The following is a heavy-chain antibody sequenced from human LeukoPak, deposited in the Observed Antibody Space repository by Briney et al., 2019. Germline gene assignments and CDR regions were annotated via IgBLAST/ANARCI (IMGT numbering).Heavy chain of an antibody. J-gene: IGHJ4*02. Sequence: SETLSLTCAVSGYSISSGYYWGWIRQPPGTGLEWIGSIYHSGSTYYSPSLKSRVTISVDTSKNQFSLKLSSVTAADTAVYYCARTYSYGYVDYWGQGTLVTVSS. V-gene: IGHV4-38-2*01. CDR1: GYSISSGYY. D-gene: IGHD5-18*01. CDR2: IYHSGST. CDR3: ARTYSYGYVDY.